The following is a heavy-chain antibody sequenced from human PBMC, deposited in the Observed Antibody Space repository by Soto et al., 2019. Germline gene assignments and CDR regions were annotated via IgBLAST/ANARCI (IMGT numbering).Heavy chain of an antibody. CDR2: IKQDGSEK. D-gene: IGHD6-13*01. CDR3: ARVRVSSSWNIYYYYYMDV. Sequence: GGSLRLSCAASGFTFSSYWMSWVRQAPGKGLEWVANIKQDGSEKYYVDSVKGRFTISRDNAKNSLYLQMNSLRAEDTAVYYCARVRVSSSWNIYYYYYMDVWGKGTTVTVSS. J-gene: IGHJ6*03. V-gene: IGHV3-7*01. CDR1: GFTFSSYW.